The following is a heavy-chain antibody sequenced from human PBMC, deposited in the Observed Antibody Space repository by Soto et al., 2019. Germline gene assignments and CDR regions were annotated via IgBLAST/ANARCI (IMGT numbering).Heavy chain of an antibody. D-gene: IGHD3-10*01. Sequence: QVQLVESGGGVGQPGRSLRLSCAASGFTFSTYAMHWVRQAPGKGLEWVAILSYDGTITYYADSVKGRFTISSDTSKNTLYLQMNSLIAEDTAVYYCVRPRFRGVPVFGYWGQGALVTVSS. J-gene: IGHJ4*02. CDR2: LSYDGTIT. CDR1: GFTFSTYA. V-gene: IGHV3-30*03. CDR3: VRPRFRGVPVFGY.